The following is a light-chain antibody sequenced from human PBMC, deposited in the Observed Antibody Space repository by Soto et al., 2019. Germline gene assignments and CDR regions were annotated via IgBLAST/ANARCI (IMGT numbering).Light chain of an antibody. J-gene: IGLJ1*01. CDR1: SSDVGGYDS. CDR2: DVS. Sequence: QSALTQPRSVSGSPGQSVTVSCTGTSSDVGGYDSVSWYQQHPGKVPKLIIYDVSKRPSGVPNRFSGSKSGNTASLTISGLQAVDGADCKCCSYAGSHYVFGTGTKVTVL. V-gene: IGLV2-11*01. CDR3: CSYAGSHYV.